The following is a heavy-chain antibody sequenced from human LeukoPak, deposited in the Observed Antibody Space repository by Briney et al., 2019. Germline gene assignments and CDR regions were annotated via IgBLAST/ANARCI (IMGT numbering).Heavy chain of an antibody. Sequence: GRSLRLSCAASGFTFDDYAMHWVRQAPGKGLEWVSGISWNSGSIGYADSVKGRFTISRDNAKNSLYLQMNSLRAEDTALYYCAKGLEPSEELVPNDYWGQGTLVTVSS. J-gene: IGHJ4*02. V-gene: IGHV3-9*01. CDR3: AKGLEPSEELVPNDY. D-gene: IGHD6-13*01. CDR2: ISWNSGSI. CDR1: GFTFDDYA.